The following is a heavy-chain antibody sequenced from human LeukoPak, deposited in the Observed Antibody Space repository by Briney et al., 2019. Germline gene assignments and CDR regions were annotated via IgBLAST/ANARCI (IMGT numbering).Heavy chain of an antibody. CDR2: ISAYNGNT. V-gene: IGHV1-18*01. Sequence: ASVKVSCKASGYPFTSYGISWVRQAPGQRLEWMGWISAYNGNTNYAQKVQDRVTMTTDTSTSTAYMELRSLRSDDTAVYYCARGGWELFKGWFDPWGQGTLVTVSS. J-gene: IGHJ5*02. CDR3: ARGGWELFKGWFDP. CDR1: GYPFTSYG. D-gene: IGHD1-26*01.